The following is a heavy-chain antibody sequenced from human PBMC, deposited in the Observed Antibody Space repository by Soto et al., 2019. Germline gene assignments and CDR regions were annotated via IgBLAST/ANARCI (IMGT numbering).Heavy chain of an antibody. CDR1: GYSFTSYW. D-gene: IGHD3-22*01. J-gene: IGHJ2*01. V-gene: IGHV5-51*01. CDR3: ARHRSRGPMIPSMVDL. CDR2: IYPGDSDI. Sequence: EVQLVQSGAEVKKPGESLKISCKGSGYSFTSYWIGWVRQMPGKGLEWMGIIYPGDSDIRYSPSFQGQVTISADKSISTAYLQWSTLKASDTAMYYCARHRSRGPMIPSMVDLWGRGTLVTVSS.